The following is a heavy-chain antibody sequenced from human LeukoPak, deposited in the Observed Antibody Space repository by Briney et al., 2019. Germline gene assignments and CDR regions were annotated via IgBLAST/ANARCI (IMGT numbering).Heavy chain of an antibody. V-gene: IGHV4-59*12. CDR2: IYYSGST. J-gene: IGHJ4*02. Sequence: PSETLSLTCTVSGGSISSYYWSWIRQPPGKGLEWIGYIYYSGSTNYNPSLKSRVTISVDTSKNQFSLKLSSVTAADTAVYYCARDSSGYYSFFDYWGQGTLVTVSS. CDR1: GGSISSYY. CDR3: ARDSSGYYSFFDY. D-gene: IGHD3-22*01.